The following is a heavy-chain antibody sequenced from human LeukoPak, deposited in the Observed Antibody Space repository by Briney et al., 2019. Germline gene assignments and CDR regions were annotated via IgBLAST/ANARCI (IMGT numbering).Heavy chain of an antibody. CDR2: IYYSGST. CDR3: ARQEMMADAFDI. J-gene: IGHJ3*02. Sequence: SETLSLTCTVSGGSISSYYWSWIRQPPGKGLEWIGHIYYSGSTNYNPSLKSRVTISVDTSKNQFSLKLSSVTAADTAVYYCARQEMMADAFDIWGQGTMVTVSS. CDR1: GGSISSYY. V-gene: IGHV4-59*01. D-gene: IGHD5-24*01.